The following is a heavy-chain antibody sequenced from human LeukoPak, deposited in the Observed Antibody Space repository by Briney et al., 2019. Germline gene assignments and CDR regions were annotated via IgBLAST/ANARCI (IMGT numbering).Heavy chain of an antibody. V-gene: IGHV3-43*02. D-gene: IGHD6-19*01. CDR2: ISGDGGST. CDR1: GFTFDDHA. CDR3: ASPGSAWYRFDY. Sequence: GGSLRLTCAASGFTFDDHAIHWVSQAPGKGLEWVSLISGDGGSTYYADFVKGRFTISRDNSKNSLYLQMNSLRTEDTALYYCASPGSAWYRFDYWGQGTLVTVSS. J-gene: IGHJ4*02.